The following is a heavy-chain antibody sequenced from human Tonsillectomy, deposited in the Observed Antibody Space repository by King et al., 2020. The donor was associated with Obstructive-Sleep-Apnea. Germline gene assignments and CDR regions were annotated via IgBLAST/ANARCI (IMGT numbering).Heavy chain of an antibody. J-gene: IGHJ6*02. Sequence: VQLVESGGGLVQPGGSLRLSCIASGFTFSNYAMSWVRQAPGKGLEWVSGISVSGGGTYYADSVKGRFTISRDNFKKTLYLQMNSLRADDTAAYYCATTARGDYDYYGLDVWGQGTTVIVSS. V-gene: IGHV3-23*04. D-gene: IGHD4/OR15-4a*01. CDR1: GFTFSNYA. CDR3: ATTARGDYDYYGLDV. CDR2: ISVSGGGT.